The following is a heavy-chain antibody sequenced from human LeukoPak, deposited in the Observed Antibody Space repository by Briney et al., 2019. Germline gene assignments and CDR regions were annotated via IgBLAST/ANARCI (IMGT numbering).Heavy chain of an antibody. CDR1: GYTFTGYY. D-gene: IGHD5-24*01. V-gene: IGHV1-8*02. CDR3: ARAAISRDGYNSAILYYYYYMDV. CDR2: MNPNSGNT. J-gene: IGHJ6*03. Sequence: ASVKVSCKASGYTFTGYYMHWVRQAPGQGLEWMGWMNPNSGNTGYAQKFQGRVTMTRNTSISTAYMELSSLRSEDTAVYYCARAAISRDGYNSAILYYYYYMDVWGKGTTVTISS.